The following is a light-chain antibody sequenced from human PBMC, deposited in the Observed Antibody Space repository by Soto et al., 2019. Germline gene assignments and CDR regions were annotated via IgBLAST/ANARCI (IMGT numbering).Light chain of an antibody. Sequence: DIQMTQSPSTLSASVGDRVTITCRASQSITHWLAWYQQKPGKAPKLLIYDASSLESGVPSRFSGSGSGTDFTLTISSLEPEDFAVYYCQQRSNLITFGQGTRLEIK. V-gene: IGKV1-5*01. CDR2: DAS. J-gene: IGKJ5*01. CDR1: QSITHW. CDR3: QQRSNLIT.